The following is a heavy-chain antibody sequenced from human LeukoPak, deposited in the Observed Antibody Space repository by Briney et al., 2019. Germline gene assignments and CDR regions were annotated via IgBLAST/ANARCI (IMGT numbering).Heavy chain of an antibody. D-gene: IGHD1-26*01. CDR2: ISGGGGST. CDR3: AKGGKWDVTPFDY. V-gene: IGHV3-23*01. CDR1: GFTFTSYS. Sequence: GGSLRLSCAASGFTFTSYSMNWVRQAPGKGLEWVSTISGGGGSTYYADSVKGRFTISRDNSKNTLYLQVNSLKAEDTAVYYCAKGGKWDVTPFDYWGQGTLVTVSS. J-gene: IGHJ4*02.